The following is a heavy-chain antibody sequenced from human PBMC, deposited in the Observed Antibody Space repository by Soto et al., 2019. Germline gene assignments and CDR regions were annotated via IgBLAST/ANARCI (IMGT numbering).Heavy chain of an antibody. Sequence: EVQLVESGGGLVKPGGSLRLSCAASGFTFSSYSMNWVRQAPGKGLEWVSSISSSSSYIYYADSVKGRFTISRDNAKNSLDLQMNSLRAEDTAVYYCARDQPGYSYGYGLGYWGQGTLGTVSS. V-gene: IGHV3-21*01. D-gene: IGHD5-18*01. CDR3: ARDQPGYSYGYGLGY. CDR2: ISSSSSYI. J-gene: IGHJ4*02. CDR1: GFTFSSYS.